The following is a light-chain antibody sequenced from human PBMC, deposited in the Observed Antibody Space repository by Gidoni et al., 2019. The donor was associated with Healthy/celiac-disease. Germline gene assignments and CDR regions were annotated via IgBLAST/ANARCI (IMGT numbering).Light chain of an antibody. J-gene: IGKJ4*01. CDR1: QDISNY. V-gene: IGKV1-33*01. CDR3: QQYDNLLS. Sequence: DIQMTQSPSSLSASVGDRVTITCQASQDISNYLNWYQQKPGKAPKLLFYASSNLETGVPSRFSGSGSGADFTFTISSLQPEFIATYYCQQYDNLLSFGGGTKVEIK. CDR2: ASS.